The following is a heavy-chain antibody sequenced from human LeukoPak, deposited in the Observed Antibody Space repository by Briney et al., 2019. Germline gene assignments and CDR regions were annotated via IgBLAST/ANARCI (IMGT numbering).Heavy chain of an antibody. CDR3: ARPYSTGDDAFDI. CDR2: ISGRTGYT. Sequence: PGGSLRLSCVASAFDFSDYYMNWIRQAPGKGLEWVSYISGRTGYTRYADSVKGRFTISRDNAKNSVFLEMNNLRAEDTAVYYCARPYSTGDDAFDIWGQGTMVTVSS. CDR1: AFDFSDYY. D-gene: IGHD6-19*01. J-gene: IGHJ3*02. V-gene: IGHV3-11*06.